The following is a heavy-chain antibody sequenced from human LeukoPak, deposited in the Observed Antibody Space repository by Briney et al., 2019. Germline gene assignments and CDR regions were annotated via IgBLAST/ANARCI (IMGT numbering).Heavy chain of an antibody. Sequence: GGSLRLSCAASGFTFSNYAMSWVRQAPGKGLEWVSGISGSGGSTYYADSVKGRFTISRDNSKNTLFLQMNTLRAEDTAVYYCAKENYDFWSGYSGAFDIWGQGTMVTVSA. V-gene: IGHV3-23*01. CDR3: AKENYDFWSGYSGAFDI. J-gene: IGHJ3*02. CDR2: ISGSGGST. D-gene: IGHD3-3*01. CDR1: GFTFSNYA.